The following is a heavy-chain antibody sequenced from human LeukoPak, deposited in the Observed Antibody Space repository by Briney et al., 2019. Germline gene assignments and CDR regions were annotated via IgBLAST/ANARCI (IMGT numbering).Heavy chain of an antibody. CDR1: GFPFSSYS. CDR2: ISSSSSTI. CDR3: AREEMAASSGIRSDV. Sequence: GGSLRLSCAAAGFPFSSYSMNWVRQAPGKGLEWVSYISSSSSTIYYADSVKGRFTISRDNAKNSLYLQMNSLRAEDTAVYYCAREEMAASSGIRSDVWGKGTTVTVSS. V-gene: IGHV3-48*01. J-gene: IGHJ6*04. D-gene: IGHD6-13*01.